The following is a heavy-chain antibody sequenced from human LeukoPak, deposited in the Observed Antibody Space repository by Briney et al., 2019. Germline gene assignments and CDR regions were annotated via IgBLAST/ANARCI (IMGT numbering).Heavy chain of an antibody. CDR1: GGSISSGSYY. V-gene: IGHV4-61*02. CDR2: IYTSGST. J-gene: IGHJ6*03. CDR3: ARFRRYCSSTSCYDLGYYYYYVDV. D-gene: IGHD2-2*01. Sequence: SETLSLTCTVSGGSISSGSYYWSWIRQPAGKGLEWIGRIYTSGSTNYNPSLKSRVTISVDTSKNQFSLKLSSVTAADTAVYYCARFRRYCSSTSCYDLGYYYYYVDVWGKGTTVTVSS.